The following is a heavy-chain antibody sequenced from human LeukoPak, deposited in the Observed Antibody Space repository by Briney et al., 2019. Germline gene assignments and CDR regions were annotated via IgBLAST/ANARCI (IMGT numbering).Heavy chain of an antibody. CDR1: GFTFSSYW. Sequence: QAGGSLRLSCAASGFTFSSYWMSWVRQAPGKGLEWVANIKQDGSEEYYVDSVKGRFTISRDNAKNSLYLQMNSLRAEDTAVYYCASLNSIGLAGIRDYWGQGALVTVSS. V-gene: IGHV3-7*01. CDR3: ASLNSIGLAGIRDY. CDR2: IKQDGSEE. D-gene: IGHD6-19*01. J-gene: IGHJ4*02.